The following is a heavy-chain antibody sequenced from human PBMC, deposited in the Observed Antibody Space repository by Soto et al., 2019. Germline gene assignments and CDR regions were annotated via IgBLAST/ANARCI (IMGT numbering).Heavy chain of an antibody. D-gene: IGHD2-21*02. CDR1: GGSFSKFA. CDR2: IIPTLGTT. Sequence: QVQLVQSGTEVKTPGSSVKVSCKASGGSFSKFAINWVRQAPGQGLEWMGGIIPTLGTTDYAHKFQGRVTFTAYEATRTVYLGLSGLRSEDTAVYYCARDDETHCGDDGYRYFYHCMDVWGQGNTVTVSS. J-gene: IGHJ6*02. V-gene: IGHV1-69*01. CDR3: ARDDETHCGDDGYRYFYHCMDV.